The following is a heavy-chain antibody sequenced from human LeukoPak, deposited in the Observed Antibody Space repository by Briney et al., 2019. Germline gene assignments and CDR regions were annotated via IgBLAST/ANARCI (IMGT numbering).Heavy chain of an antibody. CDR3: ARDYSGGSYSWFDP. J-gene: IGHJ5*02. CDR1: GFTFSSYS. CDR2: ISSSSSYI. Sequence: PGGSLRLSCAASGFTFSSYSMNWVRQAPGKGLEWVSSISSSSSYIYYADSVKGRFTISRDNAENSLYLQMNSLRAEDTAVYYCARDYSGGSYSWFDPWGQGTLVTVSS. V-gene: IGHV3-21*01. D-gene: IGHD1-26*01.